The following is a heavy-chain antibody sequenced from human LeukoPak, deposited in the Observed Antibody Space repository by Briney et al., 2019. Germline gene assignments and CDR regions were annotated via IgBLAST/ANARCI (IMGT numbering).Heavy chain of an antibody. J-gene: IGHJ4*02. CDR1: GASISSGDYY. Sequence: SETLSLTCTVSGASISSGDYYWSWIRQPPGKGLKWIGYIYYSGTTNYNPSLKTRVTISVDTSKNQFSLKLSSVTAADTAVYYCARGPNYVWGSYRYFDYWGQGILVTVSS. V-gene: IGHV4-30-4*01. CDR3: ARGPNYVWGSYRYFDY. D-gene: IGHD3-16*02. CDR2: IYYSGTT.